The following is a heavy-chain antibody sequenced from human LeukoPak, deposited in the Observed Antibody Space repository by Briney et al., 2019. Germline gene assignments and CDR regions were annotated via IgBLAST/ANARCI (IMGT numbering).Heavy chain of an antibody. J-gene: IGHJ6*03. CDR2: IRNKVYGGTT. V-gene: IGHV3-49*03. CDR3: TRVWGAEYYYYYMDV. CDR1: GFTFGDYA. Sequence: GGSLRLSCTASGFTFGDYAMSWFRQAPGKGLEWVGFIRNKVYGGTTEYAASVKGRFTISRDDSKSVAYLQMSSLKTEDTAVYYCTRVWGAEYYYYYMDVWGKGTTVTVSS. D-gene: IGHD3-16*01.